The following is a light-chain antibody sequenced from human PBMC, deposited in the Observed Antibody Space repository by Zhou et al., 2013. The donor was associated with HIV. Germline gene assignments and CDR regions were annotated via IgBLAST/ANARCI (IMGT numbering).Light chain of an antibody. V-gene: IGKV1-5*03. Sequence: DIQMTQSPSTLSASVGDRVTIICRTSQTISSKLAWYQQKPGKAPRLLIYKASTLESGVSSRFSGSGSGTEFTLTISSLQPDDFATYYCQHYKTLPFSFGQGTKLQIK. CDR1: QTISSK. J-gene: IGKJ2*03. CDR2: KAS. CDR3: QHYKTLPFS.